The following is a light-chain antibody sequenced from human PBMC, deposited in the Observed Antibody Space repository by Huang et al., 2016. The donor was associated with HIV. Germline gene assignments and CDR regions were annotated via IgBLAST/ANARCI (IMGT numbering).Light chain of an antibody. CDR3: LQADISPRS. J-gene: IGKJ5*01. CDR2: SAS. CDR1: PDISIW. Sequence: DIQMTQSPSSVSASEGDTVTITFRASPDISIWLAWYQQKPREAPTLLIHSASILVSGVPSRFSVSGSGTNFSLTINGLRPDDFATYYCLQADISPRSFGQGTRLDIQ. V-gene: IGKV1-12*01.